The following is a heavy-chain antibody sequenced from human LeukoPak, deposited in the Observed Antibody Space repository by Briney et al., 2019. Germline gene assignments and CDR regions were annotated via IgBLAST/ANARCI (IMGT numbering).Heavy chain of an antibody. CDR2: IYSGGST. CDR1: GFTVSSNY. V-gene: IGHV3-53*01. CDR3: ARGLRTTGIYWFDP. Sequence: PGGSLRLSCAASGFTVSSNYMSWVRQAPGKGLEWLSVIYSGGSTYYADSVKGRFTISRDNSKNTLYLQMNSLRAEDTAVYYCARGLRTTGIYWFDPWGQGTLVTVSS. J-gene: IGHJ5*02. D-gene: IGHD1-1*01.